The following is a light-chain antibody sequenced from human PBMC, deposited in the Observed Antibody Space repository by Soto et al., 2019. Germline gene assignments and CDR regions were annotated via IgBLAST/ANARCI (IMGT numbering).Light chain of an antibody. CDR2: KAS. CDR1: QSISSW. CDR3: QQDNSYSET. J-gene: IGKJ1*01. Sequence: DIQMTQSPSTLSASVGDRVTITCRASQSISSWLAWYQQKPGKAPKLLSYKASSLESGVPSRFSGSGSGTEFTLTSSSLQPDNFATYYCQQDNSYSETFGQGTKVEIK. V-gene: IGKV1-5*03.